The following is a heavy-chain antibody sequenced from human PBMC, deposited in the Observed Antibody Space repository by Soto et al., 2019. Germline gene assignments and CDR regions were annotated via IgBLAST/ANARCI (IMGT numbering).Heavy chain of an antibody. CDR1: GYTFTSYG. D-gene: IGHD3-10*01. CDR3: GRLLSEGSFGPVDY. Sequence: ASVKVSCKASGYTFTSYGISWVRQAPGQGLEWMGWISAYNGNTNYAQKLQGRVTMTTDTSTSTAYMELRSLRSDDTAVYSCGRLLSEGSFGPVDYWGQGTLVTVSS. J-gene: IGHJ4*02. CDR2: ISAYNGNT. V-gene: IGHV1-18*01.